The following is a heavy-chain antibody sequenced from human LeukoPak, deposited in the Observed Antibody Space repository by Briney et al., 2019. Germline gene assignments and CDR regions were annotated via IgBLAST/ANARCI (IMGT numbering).Heavy chain of an antibody. Sequence: GGSLRLSCAASGFTVSSDYMSWVRQAPGKGLEWVSVIYSSSITSYADSVKGRFTISRHNSKNTLYLQMSSLRADDTAVYYCARGRGAANDAFDIWGQGTMVTVSS. CDR3: ARGRGAANDAFDI. V-gene: IGHV3-53*04. CDR1: GFTVSSDY. CDR2: IYSSSIT. D-gene: IGHD3-10*01. J-gene: IGHJ3*02.